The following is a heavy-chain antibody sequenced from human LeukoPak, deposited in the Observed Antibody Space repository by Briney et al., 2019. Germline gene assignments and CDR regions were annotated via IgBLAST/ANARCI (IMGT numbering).Heavy chain of an antibody. J-gene: IGHJ4*02. CDR1: GFTFTDHY. Sequence: PGGSLRLSCAASGFTFTDHYMDWVRQAPGKGLEWVGRIRNKANSYSTEYAASVKGRFTISREDSKNSVYLQMSSLKTEDTAVYFCVREAPSRDDYFIYYFDYWGQGTLLTVSS. V-gene: IGHV3-72*01. CDR2: IRNKANSYST. D-gene: IGHD3-16*01. CDR3: VREAPSRDDYFIYYFDY.